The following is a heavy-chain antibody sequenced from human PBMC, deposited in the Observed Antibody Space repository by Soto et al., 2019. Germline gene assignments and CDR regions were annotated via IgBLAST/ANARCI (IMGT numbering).Heavy chain of an antibody. CDR2: IDPSDSYT. Sequence: GESLKISCKGSGYSFTSYWISWVCQMPGKGLEWMGRIDPSDSYTNYSPSFQGHVTISADRSISTAYLQWSSLKASDTAMYYCARQLDGNYGDFDYWGQGTLVTVSS. D-gene: IGHD4-17*01. J-gene: IGHJ4*02. CDR1: GYSFTSYW. V-gene: IGHV5-10-1*01. CDR3: ARQLDGNYGDFDY.